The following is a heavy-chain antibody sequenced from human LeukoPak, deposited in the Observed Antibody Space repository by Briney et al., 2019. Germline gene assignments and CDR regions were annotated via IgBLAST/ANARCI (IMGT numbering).Heavy chain of an antibody. V-gene: IGHV3-21*01. CDR2: ISSSSSYI. Sequence: GGSLRLSCAASGFTFSSYSMNWVRQAPGKGLEWVSSISSSSSYIYYADSVKGRFTISRDNAKNSLYLQMNSLRAEDTAVYYCARGVSTDYNWFDPWGQGTLVTVSS. D-gene: IGHD3-10*01. CDR3: ARGVSTDYNWFDP. CDR1: GFTFSSYS. J-gene: IGHJ5*02.